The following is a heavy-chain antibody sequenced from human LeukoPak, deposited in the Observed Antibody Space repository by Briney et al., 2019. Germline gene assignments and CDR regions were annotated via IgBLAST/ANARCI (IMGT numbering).Heavy chain of an antibody. CDR3: ARPNIRYCSGGACSNDGSDY. CDR1: GGSISSGSYY. Sequence: SETLSLTCTVSGGSISSGSYYWGWIRQPPGKGLEWIGSIYYSGSTYYSPSLKSRVTISVDTSKNQFSLKLSSVTAADTAVYYCARPNIRYCSGGACSNDGSDYWGQGTLVTVSS. J-gene: IGHJ4*02. V-gene: IGHV4-39*07. CDR2: IYYSGST. D-gene: IGHD2-15*01.